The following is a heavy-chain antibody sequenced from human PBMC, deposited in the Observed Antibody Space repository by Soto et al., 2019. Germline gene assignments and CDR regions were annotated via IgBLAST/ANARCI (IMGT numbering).Heavy chain of an antibody. D-gene: IGHD3-3*01. J-gene: IGHJ6*03. CDR2: IDHSGSS. V-gene: IGHV4-34*01. Sequence: SETVSLTCGVYGGSFSGYYWNWIRQPPGKGLEWIGEIDHSGSSNFNPFLKSRVTISVDTSKNQFSLKLNSMTAADTAVYFCARGQGVPINVLADDFCRVGRDLYSDLWGKGT. CDR3: ARGQGVPINVLADDFCRVGRDLYSDL. CDR1: GGSFSGYY.